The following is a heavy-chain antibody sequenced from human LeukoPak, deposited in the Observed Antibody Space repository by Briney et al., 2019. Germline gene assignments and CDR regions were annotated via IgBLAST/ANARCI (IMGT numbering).Heavy chain of an antibody. CDR2: IYYSGST. CDR3: AREGRAVATFDY. D-gene: IGHD6-19*01. J-gene: IGHJ4*02. Sequence: SETLSLTCTVSGGSISSHYWSWIRQPPGKGLEWIGYIYYSGSTNYNPSLKSRVTISVDTSKNQFSLKLSSVTAADTAVYYCAREGRAVATFDYWGQGTLVTVSS. V-gene: IGHV4-59*11. CDR1: GGSISSHY.